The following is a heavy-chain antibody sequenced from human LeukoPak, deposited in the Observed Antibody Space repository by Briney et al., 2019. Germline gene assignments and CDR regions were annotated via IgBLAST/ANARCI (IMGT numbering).Heavy chain of an antibody. CDR2: IIPIFGTA. J-gene: IGHJ5*02. D-gene: IGHD2-2*01. Sequence: SVKVSCKASGGTFSSYAISWVRQAPGQGLEWMGGIIPIFGTANYAQKFQGRVTITADESTSTAYMELSSLRSEDTAVYYCARGVVVPAAIYHGYWFDPWGQGTLVTVSS. CDR3: ARGVVVPAAIYHGYWFDP. V-gene: IGHV1-69*13. CDR1: GGTFSSYA.